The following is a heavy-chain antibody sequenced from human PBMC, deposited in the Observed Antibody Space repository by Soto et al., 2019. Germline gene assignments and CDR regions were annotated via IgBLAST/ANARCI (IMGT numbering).Heavy chain of an antibody. D-gene: IGHD3-10*01. CDR2: ISPMFGAA. CDR3: AREVQVHTPAFGY. CDR1: GGTFNTYA. V-gene: IGHV1-69*19. Sequence: QVQLVQSGAEMKKPGSSVKVSCQSSGGTFNTYAMNWVRQAPGQGPEWMGDISPMFGAANYAPKFQGRVTITADESTGTSYMQSSSLTSEDTALYFCAREVQVHTPAFGYWGQGTRVTVSS. J-gene: IGHJ4*02.